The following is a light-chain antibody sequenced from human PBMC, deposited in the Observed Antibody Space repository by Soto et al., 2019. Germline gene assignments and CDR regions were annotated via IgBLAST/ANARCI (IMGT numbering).Light chain of an antibody. Sequence: QSVLTQPASVSGSPGQSITISCTGTSSDVGGYEYVSWYQRLPGKAPKLMIYEVNKRPSGIPDRFSGSKSGNTASLTVSGLQPEDEAEYFCSSYSRSLNYVFGTGTKVTVL. J-gene: IGLJ1*01. CDR3: SSYSRSLNYV. V-gene: IGLV2-8*01. CDR2: EVN. CDR1: SSDVGGYEY.